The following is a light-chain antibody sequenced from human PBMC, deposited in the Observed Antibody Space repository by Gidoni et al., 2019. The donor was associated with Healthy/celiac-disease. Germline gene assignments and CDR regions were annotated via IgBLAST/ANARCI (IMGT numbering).Light chain of an antibody. J-gene: IGKJ3*01. V-gene: IGKV1-5*03. CDR2: KAS. CDR1: QSISSW. Sequence: DIQLTQSPSTLSASVGDRVTITCRASQSISSWLSWYQQKPGKAPKLLIYKASSLESGVPSRFSGRGSGTEVTLTISSLQPDDFATYYCQQYNSYSFLTFXPXTKVDIK. CDR3: QQYNSYSFLT.